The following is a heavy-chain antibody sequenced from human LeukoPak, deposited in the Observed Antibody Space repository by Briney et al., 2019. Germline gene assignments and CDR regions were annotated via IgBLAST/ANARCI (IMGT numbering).Heavy chain of an antibody. J-gene: IGHJ4*02. CDR3: ARDRTGDCDY. Sequence: PGGSLRPSCAASGFTFSSYSMNWVRQAPGKGLEWVSSISSSISYIYYADSVKGRFTISRDNAKNSLYLQMNSLRAEDTAVYYCARDRTGDCDYWGQGTLVTVSS. V-gene: IGHV3-21*01. CDR1: GFTFSSYS. CDR2: ISSSISYI. D-gene: IGHD3/OR15-3a*01.